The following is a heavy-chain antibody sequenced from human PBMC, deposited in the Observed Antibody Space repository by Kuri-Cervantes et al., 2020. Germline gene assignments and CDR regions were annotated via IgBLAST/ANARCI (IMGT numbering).Heavy chain of an antibody. V-gene: IGHV3-73*01. D-gene: IGHD1-26*01. CDR2: IRSKANSYAT. Sequence: GESLKISCAASGFTFSGSAMHWVRQASGKGLEWVGRIRSKANSYATAYAASVKGRLTISRDDSKNTAYLQMNSLKTEDTAVYYCRTTGGIVGATAPLPDYWGQGTLVTVSS. CDR3: RTTGGIVGATAPLPDY. CDR1: GFTFSGSA. J-gene: IGHJ4*02.